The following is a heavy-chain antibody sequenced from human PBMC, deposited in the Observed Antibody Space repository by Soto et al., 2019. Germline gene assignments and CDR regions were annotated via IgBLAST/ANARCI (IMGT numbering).Heavy chain of an antibody. CDR2: INPKSGAT. CDR1: GYRFTGYG. CDR3: AYYGAKANCCGDDYFQYGLDV. Sequence: QVQLVQSGAEVKKPGASLKVSCKASGYRFTGYGLHWVRQAPGQGLQWMGWINPKSGATDYAQKFQGRVTMTREMSTNTAYLELSGLRSADTAADTAAYYGAKANCCGDDYFQYGLDVWGQGTTVTVTS. D-gene: IGHD2-21*02. J-gene: IGHJ6*02. V-gene: IGHV1-2*02.